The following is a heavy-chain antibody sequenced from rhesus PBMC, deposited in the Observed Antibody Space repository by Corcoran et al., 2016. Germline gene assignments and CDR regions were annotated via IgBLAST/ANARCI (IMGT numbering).Heavy chain of an antibody. D-gene: IGHD3-16*01. CDR2: INGNSGST. Sequence: QVQLQESGPGLVKPSETLSLTCTVAGAFISSNWWSWIRKPPGNGLEWIGEINGNSGSTNYNPSLKSRVTISKDASKNQFSLKLSSVTAADTAVYYCAREGGGSFVDYWGQGVLVTVSS. CDR1: GAFISSNW. CDR3: AREGGGSFVDY. V-gene: IGHV4-80*01. J-gene: IGHJ4*01.